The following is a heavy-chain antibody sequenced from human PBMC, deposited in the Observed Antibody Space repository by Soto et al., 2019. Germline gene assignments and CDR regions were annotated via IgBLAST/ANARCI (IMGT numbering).Heavy chain of an antibody. CDR3: ARGDRFLELFPPDY. D-gene: IGHD3-3*01. V-gene: IGHV1-2*04. J-gene: IGHJ4*02. Sequence: ASVKVSCKASGYTFTGYFMHWVRQAPGQGLEWMGWINPNSGGTNYAQKFQGWVTMTRDTSISTAYMELSRLRFGDTAVYYCARGDRFLELFPPDYWGQGTLVTVSS. CDR2: INPNSGGT. CDR1: GYTFTGYF.